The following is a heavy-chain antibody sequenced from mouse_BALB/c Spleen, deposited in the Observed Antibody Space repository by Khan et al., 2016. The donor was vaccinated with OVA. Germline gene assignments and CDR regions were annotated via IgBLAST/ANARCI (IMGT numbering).Heavy chain of an antibody. CDR3: ARSGQFGLRGWFTY. CDR1: GYTFNTST. J-gene: IGHJ3*01. CDR2: INPSNDYT. Sequence: QVQLKQSGAELARPGASVKMSCKTSGYTFNTSTLHWVKQRPGRSLEWIGYINPSNDYTNSNQKFKEKSTLTADKSSRKAYMKLSSLTYEDSAVYYAARSGQFGLRGWFTYWGQGTLVTVSA. V-gene: IGHV1-4*01. D-gene: IGHD3-2*01.